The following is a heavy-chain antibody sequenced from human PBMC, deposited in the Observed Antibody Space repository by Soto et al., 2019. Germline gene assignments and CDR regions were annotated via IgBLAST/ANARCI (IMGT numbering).Heavy chain of an antibody. CDR2: IYYSGST. CDR3: ARLARYCSSTSCLYFDY. Sequence: ETLSLTCTVSGGSISSYYWSWIRQPPGKGLEWIGYIYYSGSTNYNPSLKSRVTISVDTSKNQFSLKLSSVTAADTAVYYCARLARYCSSTSCLYFDYWGQGTLVTVSS. J-gene: IGHJ4*02. V-gene: IGHV4-59*01. CDR1: GGSISSYY. D-gene: IGHD2-2*01.